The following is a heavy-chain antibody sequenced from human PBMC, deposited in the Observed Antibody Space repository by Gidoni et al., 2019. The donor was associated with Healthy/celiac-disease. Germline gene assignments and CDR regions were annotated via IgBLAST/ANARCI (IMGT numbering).Heavy chain of an antibody. CDR3: ARQKSIAARADAFDI. V-gene: IGHV5-51*01. Sequence: EVPLVQSGAEVKKHGESLKISCKGSGYSFTSYWIGWVRQMPGKGLEWMGIIYPGDSDTRYSPSFQGQVTISADKSISTAYLQWSSLKASDTAMYYCARQKSIAARADAFDIWGQGTMVTVSS. CDR1: GYSFTSYW. J-gene: IGHJ3*02. CDR2: IYPGDSDT. D-gene: IGHD6-6*01.